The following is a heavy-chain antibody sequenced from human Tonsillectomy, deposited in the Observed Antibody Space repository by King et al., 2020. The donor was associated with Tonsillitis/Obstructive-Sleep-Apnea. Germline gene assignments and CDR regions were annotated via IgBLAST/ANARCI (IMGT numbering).Heavy chain of an antibody. CDR2: INPNSGGT. V-gene: IGHV1-2*06. CDR3: ARVRTDSYYYMDV. Sequence: QLVQSGAEVKKPGASVKVSCKASGYTFTGYYMHWVRQAPGQGLEWMGRINPNSGGTNYAQKFQGRVTMTRETSISTAYMEVSRQRSDDTAVYYCARVRTDSYYYMDVWGKGTTVTVSS. J-gene: IGHJ6*03. D-gene: IGHD2-8*02. CDR1: GYTFTGYY.